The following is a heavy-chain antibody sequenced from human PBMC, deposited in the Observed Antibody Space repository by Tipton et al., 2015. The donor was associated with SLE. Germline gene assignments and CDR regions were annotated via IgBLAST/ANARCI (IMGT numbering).Heavy chain of an antibody. D-gene: IGHD3-3*01. J-gene: IGHJ3*02. CDR3: AREGERFVERGGAFDI. Sequence: TLSLTCTVSGASIRSGNFYWSWIRQPAGKGLEWIGHIPIGGSTHYNPSLQSRVSISVDTSNTQFSLNLNYVTAADTAVYYCAREGERFVERGGAFDIWGQGTVVTVSS. V-gene: IGHV4-61*09. CDR2: IPIGGST. CDR1: GASIRSGNFY.